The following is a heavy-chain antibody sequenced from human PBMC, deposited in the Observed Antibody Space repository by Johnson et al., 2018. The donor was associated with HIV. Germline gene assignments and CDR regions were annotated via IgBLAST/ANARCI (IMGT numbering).Heavy chain of an antibody. CDR2: IYSGGST. V-gene: IGHV3-66*02. Sequence: VQLVESGGGLVQPGGSLRLSCAASGFTVSTNYMSWVRQAPGKGLEWVSVIYSGGSTYYADSVKGRFTISRDNSKNTLYLQMNSLRAEDTAVYYCARGGYSTILDAFDIWGQGTMVTVSS. CDR1: GFTVSTNY. J-gene: IGHJ3*02. D-gene: IGHD6-13*01. CDR3: ARGGYSTILDAFDI.